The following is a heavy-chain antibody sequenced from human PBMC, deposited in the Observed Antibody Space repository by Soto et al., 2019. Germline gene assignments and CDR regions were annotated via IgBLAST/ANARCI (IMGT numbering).Heavy chain of an antibody. CDR2: IIPIFGTA. Sequence: SVKVSCKASGGTFSSYAISWLRQSPGQGLEWMGGIIPIFGTANYAQKFQGRVTITADESTSTAYMELSRLRSDDTAVYYCARTLSTYYYDSSGYYSGPYYYYGMDVWGQGTTVTVSS. CDR1: GGTFSSYA. D-gene: IGHD3-22*01. CDR3: ARTLSTYYYDSSGYYSGPYYYYGMDV. V-gene: IGHV1-69*13. J-gene: IGHJ6*02.